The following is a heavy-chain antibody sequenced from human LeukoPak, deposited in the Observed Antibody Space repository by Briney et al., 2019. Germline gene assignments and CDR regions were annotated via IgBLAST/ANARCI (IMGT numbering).Heavy chain of an antibody. CDR3: SRDRMATKSFDY. CDR1: GFTVSSNY. D-gene: IGHD5-24*01. Sequence: GGSLRLSCAASGFTVSSNYMGWVCQAPGKGLEWVSVISSGGSTYYADSVKGRFTISRDSSKNTLYLQMNSLRAEDTAVYYCSRDRMATKSFDYWGQGTLVTVSS. CDR2: ISSGGST. J-gene: IGHJ4*02. V-gene: IGHV3-66*02.